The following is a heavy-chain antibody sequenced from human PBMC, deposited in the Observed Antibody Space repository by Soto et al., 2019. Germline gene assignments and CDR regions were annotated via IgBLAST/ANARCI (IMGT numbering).Heavy chain of an antibody. V-gene: IGHV4-61*08. CDR2: ICCSGTT. Sequence: SETLSLTCTVSGDSVSSGGYYWNWIRQPPGKGLEWIGYICCSGTTNYNPSLRSRVTISVDTSKNQLSLKLNSVTAADTAVYYCARALVVNRGRRGYYCYGMDVWSQRTTVTVSS. CDR1: GDSVSSGGYY. CDR3: ARALVVNRGRRGYYCYGMDV. D-gene: IGHD2-15*01. J-gene: IGHJ6*02.